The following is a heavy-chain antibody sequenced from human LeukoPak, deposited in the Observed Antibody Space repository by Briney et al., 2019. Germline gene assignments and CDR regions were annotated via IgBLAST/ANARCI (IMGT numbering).Heavy chain of an antibody. CDR2: INPNSGGT. D-gene: IGHD3-10*01. CDR3: ARKISSPAYYYGSGSYYQEFSSGGAFDI. J-gene: IGHJ3*02. V-gene: IGHV1-2*02. CDR1: GYTFTGYY. Sequence: GASVKVSCKASGYTFTGYYMHWVRQAPGQGLEWMGWINPNSGGTNYAQKFQGRVTMTRDTSISTAYMELSRLRSDDTAVYYCARKISSPAYYYGSGSYYQEFSSGGAFDIWGQGTMVTVSS.